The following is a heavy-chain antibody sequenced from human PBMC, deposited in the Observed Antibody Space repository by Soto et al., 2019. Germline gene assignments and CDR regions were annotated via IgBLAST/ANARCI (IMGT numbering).Heavy chain of an antibody. J-gene: IGHJ6*02. D-gene: IGHD3-22*01. CDR2: ISYDGSNK. CDR1: GYHLRIYD. Sequence: SLQLAFSASGYHLRIYDVHWVRQAKSEDLEWVAVISYDGSNKYYADSVKGRFTISRDNSKNTLYLQMNSLRAEDTAVYYCAKDHSSGYPYYYYYGMGGWGQGNTVTVFS. CDR3: AKDHSSGYPYYYYYGMGG. V-gene: IGHV3-30*18.